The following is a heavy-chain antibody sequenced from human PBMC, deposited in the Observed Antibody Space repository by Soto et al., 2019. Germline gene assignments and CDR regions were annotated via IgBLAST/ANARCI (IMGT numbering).Heavy chain of an antibody. CDR1: GFNFSSYT. CDR2: ISSSGYI. J-gene: IGHJ6*02. Sequence: LRLSCAASGFNFSSYTINWVRQAPGKRLEWLSSISSSGYIFSTDSVRGRFTISRDNAKNSVYLQINSLRAEDTAVYFCARDCSGGSCSPGMDVWGQGTTVTVSS. CDR3: ARDCSGGSCSPGMDV. D-gene: IGHD2-15*01. V-gene: IGHV3-21*01.